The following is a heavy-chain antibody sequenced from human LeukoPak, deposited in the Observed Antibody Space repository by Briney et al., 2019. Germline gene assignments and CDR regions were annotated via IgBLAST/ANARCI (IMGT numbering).Heavy chain of an antibody. CDR1: GFTFSSYS. CDR2: ISSSSSYI. V-gene: IGHV3-21*01. CDR3: GTSSSQWVWFDP. D-gene: IGHD6-6*01. J-gene: IGHJ5*02. Sequence: GGSLRLSCAASGFTFSSYSMNWVRQAPGKGLEWVSSISSSSSYIYYADSVKGRFTISRDNAKNSLYLQMNSLRAEDTAVYYCGTSSSQWVWFDPWGQGTLVTVSS.